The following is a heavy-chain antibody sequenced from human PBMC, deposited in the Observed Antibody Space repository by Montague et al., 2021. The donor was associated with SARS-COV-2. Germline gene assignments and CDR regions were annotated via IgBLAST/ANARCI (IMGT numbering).Heavy chain of an antibody. Sequence: SETLSLTCTVSSGSISNDIYYGGWIRQPPGKGPEWIGGSRYGGTSYYNPSLKSRVTISIDTSKNQCSLKLTAVTAADTAVYFCARQDIQLRFDLWGRGTLVTVSS. CDR1: SGSISNDIYY. CDR2: SRYGGTS. D-gene: IGHD1-1*01. J-gene: IGHJ2*01. V-gene: IGHV4-39*01. CDR3: ARQDIQLRFDL.